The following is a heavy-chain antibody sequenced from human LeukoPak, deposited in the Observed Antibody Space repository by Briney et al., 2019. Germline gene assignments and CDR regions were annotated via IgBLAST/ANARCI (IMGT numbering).Heavy chain of an antibody. CDR2: IYYSGST. D-gene: IGHD2-2*01. V-gene: IGHV4-39*01. CDR3: ARRGYCSSTSCYEYWFDP. Sequence: SETLSLTCTVSGSSISSSSYYWGWIRQPPGKGLEWIGIIYYSGSTYYNPSLKSRLTISVDTSKNQFSLKLSSVTATDTAVYYCARRGYCSSTSCYEYWFDPRGQGTLVTVSS. J-gene: IGHJ5*02. CDR1: GSSISSSSYY.